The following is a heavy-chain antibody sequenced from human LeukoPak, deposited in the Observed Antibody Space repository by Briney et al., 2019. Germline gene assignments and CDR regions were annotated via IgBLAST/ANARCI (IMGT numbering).Heavy chain of an antibody. D-gene: IGHD5-24*01. Sequence: ETLSLTCTVSGGSISSYSMNWVRQAPGKGLEWVSSISSSSSYIYYADSVKGRFTISRDNAKNSLYLQMNSLRAEDTAVYYCARHGRDGYNFVDYWGQGTLVTVSS. CDR3: ARHGRDGYNFVDY. CDR1: GGSISSYS. CDR2: ISSSSSYI. J-gene: IGHJ4*02. V-gene: IGHV3-21*01.